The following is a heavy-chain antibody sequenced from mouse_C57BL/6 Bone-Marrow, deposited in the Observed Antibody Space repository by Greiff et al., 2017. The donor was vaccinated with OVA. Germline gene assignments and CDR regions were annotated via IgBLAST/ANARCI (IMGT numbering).Heavy chain of an antibody. Sequence: EVQLQQSGPELVKPGASVKISCTASGYSFTDYNMNWVKQSNGKSLEWIGVINPNYGTTSYTQKFKGKATLTVDQSSSTAYLQLNSLTSEDSAVSGSARTDYCSSDLDYWGQGTTLTVS. D-gene: IGHD1-1*01. J-gene: IGHJ2*01. V-gene: IGHV1-39*01. CDR1: GYSFTDYN. CDR3: ARTDYCSSDLDY. CDR2: INPNYGTT.